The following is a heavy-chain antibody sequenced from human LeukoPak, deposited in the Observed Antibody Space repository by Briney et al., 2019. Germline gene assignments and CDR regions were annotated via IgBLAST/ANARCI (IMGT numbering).Heavy chain of an antibody. CDR2: IRYDGSNK. CDR3: AKGDRLLHYFDY. J-gene: IGHJ4*02. Sequence: GGSLRLSCAASGFTFSSYNMNWVRQAPGKGLEWVAFIRYDGSNKYYADSVKGRFTISRDNSKNTLYLQMNSLRAEDTAVYYCAKGDRLLHYFDYWGQGTLVTVSS. D-gene: IGHD6-25*01. V-gene: IGHV3-30*02. CDR1: GFTFSSYN.